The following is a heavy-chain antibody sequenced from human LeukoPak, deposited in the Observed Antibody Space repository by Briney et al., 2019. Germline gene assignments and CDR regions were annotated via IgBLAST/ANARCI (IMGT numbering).Heavy chain of an antibody. V-gene: IGHV4-38-2*02. D-gene: IGHD5-18*01. CDR3: AGGVGNSYDPTFDY. Sequence: SETLSLTCTVSGYSISSGYYWGWIRQPPGKGLEWIGSIYHSGSTYYNPSLKSRVTISVDTSKNQFSLKLSSVTAADTAVYYCAGGVGNSYDPTFDYWAREPWSPSPQ. CDR2: IYHSGST. J-gene: IGHJ4*02. CDR1: GYSISSGYY.